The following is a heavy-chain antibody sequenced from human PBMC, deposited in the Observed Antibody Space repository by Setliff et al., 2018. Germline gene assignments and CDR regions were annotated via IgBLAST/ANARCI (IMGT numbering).Heavy chain of an antibody. CDR1: GFTFTKYA. CDR2: ITGNGRET. V-gene: IGHV3-23*01. CDR3: AISRSRWGNDIINEYFQD. Sequence: GGSLRPSCEASGFTFTKYAISWVRQAPGKGPEWVSGITGNGRETYYADSERGRFTISRDTSKDTLYLDMNSLRAEDTAVYYCAISRSRWGNDIINEYFQDWGQGTLVTVSS. D-gene: IGHD3-10*01. J-gene: IGHJ1*01.